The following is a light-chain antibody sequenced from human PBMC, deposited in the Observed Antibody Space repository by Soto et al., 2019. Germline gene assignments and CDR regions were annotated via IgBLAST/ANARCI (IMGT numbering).Light chain of an antibody. Sequence: QSVLTQPPSASGSPGQSVTISCTGSSSDVGGYNYVSWYQQHTGKAPKLMIYEVSKRPSGVPDRLSGSTSGNTASLTVSGLQAEDEADYYCSSYGGSNTVVFGGGTKLTVL. V-gene: IGLV2-8*01. CDR2: EVS. CDR1: SSDVGGYNY. J-gene: IGLJ2*01. CDR3: SSYGGSNTVV.